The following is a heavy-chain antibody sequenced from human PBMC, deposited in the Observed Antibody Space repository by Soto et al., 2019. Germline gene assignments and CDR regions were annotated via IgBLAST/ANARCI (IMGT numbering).Heavy chain of an antibody. V-gene: IGHV3-30*18. CDR2: ISNDESYK. J-gene: IGHJ6*02. D-gene: IGHD3-16*01. Sequence: HPGGSLRLSCAASGFTFSNYHMHWVRQAPGKGLEWVTLISNDESYKYYADSVKGRFTISRDNSKNTLYLQMAGLRAEDTAVDYCAKDPITTSDHYFLLAVWGQGTTVTVSS. CDR3: AKDPITTSDHYFLLAV. CDR1: GFTFSNYH.